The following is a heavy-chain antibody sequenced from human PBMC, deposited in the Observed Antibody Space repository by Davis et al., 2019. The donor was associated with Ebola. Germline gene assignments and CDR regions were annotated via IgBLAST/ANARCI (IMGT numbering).Heavy chain of an antibody. Sequence: PGGSLRLSCAASGIAFSSYAMSWVRQAPGKGPEWVSIITSGGDRTHYTDSVKGRFTISRDDSKNTLYLQMNRLRAEDTAVYYCANNNWNDRSYFDYWGQGTLVTVSS. J-gene: IGHJ4*02. D-gene: IGHD1-20*01. CDR1: GIAFSSYA. CDR2: ITSGGDRT. V-gene: IGHV3-23*01. CDR3: ANNNWNDRSYFDY.